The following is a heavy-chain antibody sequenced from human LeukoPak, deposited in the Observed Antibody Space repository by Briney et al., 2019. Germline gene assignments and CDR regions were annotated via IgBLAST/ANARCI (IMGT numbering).Heavy chain of an antibody. Sequence: GGPLRLSLAASGFTFSSNAMSWVRQAPGKGLEWVSAISGSGGSTYYADSVKGRFTISRDNSKNTLYLQMNSLRAEDTAVYYCAKSRELLVYWGQGTLVTVSS. CDR3: AKSRELLVY. D-gene: IGHD1-26*01. CDR2: ISGSGGST. CDR1: GFTFSSNA. J-gene: IGHJ4*02. V-gene: IGHV3-23*01.